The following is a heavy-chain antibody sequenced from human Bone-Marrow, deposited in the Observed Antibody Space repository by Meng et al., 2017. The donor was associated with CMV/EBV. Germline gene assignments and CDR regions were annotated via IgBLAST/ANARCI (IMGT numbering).Heavy chain of an antibody. V-gene: IGHV4-34*01. Sequence: SETLSLTCAVYGGSFSSYYWSWIRQPPGKGLEWIGEINHSGSTNYNPSLKSRVTISVDTSKNQFSLKLSSVTAADTAVYYCARGEYYHYFDYWGQGTLVTVSS. CDR2: INHSGST. CDR1: GGSFSSYY. CDR3: ARGEYYHYFDY. D-gene: IGHD3-10*01. J-gene: IGHJ4*02.